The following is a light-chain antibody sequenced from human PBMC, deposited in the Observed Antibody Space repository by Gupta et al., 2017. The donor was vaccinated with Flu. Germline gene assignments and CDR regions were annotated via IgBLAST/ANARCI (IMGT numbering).Light chain of an antibody. CDR2: LGS. V-gene: IGKV2-28*01. CDR1: QSLLHSNGYNY. CDR3: MQALQTPYS. J-gene: IGKJ2*03. Sequence: DIVMTQSPLSLPVTPGEPASISCRSSQSLLHSNGYNYLDWYLQTAGQSPQLLIYLGSNPASGVPDRFSGSGSGTDFTLKISIVDAEDVGVYYCMQALQTPYSFGQGTKMEIK.